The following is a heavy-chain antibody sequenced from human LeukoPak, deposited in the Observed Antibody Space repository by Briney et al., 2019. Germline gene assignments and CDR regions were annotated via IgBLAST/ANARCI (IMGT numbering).Heavy chain of an antibody. CDR1: GFTFSSYA. Sequence: GGSLRLSCAASGFTFSSYAMHWVRQAPGKGLEWVALISYDGSNKYYADSVKGRFTISRDNAKSSLYLQMNSLRAEDTAVYYCARKNGLDYWGQGTLVTVSS. CDR2: ISYDGSNK. CDR3: ARKNGLDY. V-gene: IGHV3-30*04. J-gene: IGHJ4*02.